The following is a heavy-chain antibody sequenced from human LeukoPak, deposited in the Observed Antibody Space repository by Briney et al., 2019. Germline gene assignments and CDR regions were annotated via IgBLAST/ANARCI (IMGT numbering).Heavy chain of an antibody. CDR1: GGSISSYY. CDR2: IYYSGST. Sequence: PSETLSLTCTVSGGSISSYYWSSIRQPPGKGLEWIGYIYYSGSTNYNPSLKSRVTISVDTSKNQFSLKLSSVTAADTAVYYCARHVDARVVGYYFDYWGQGTLVTVSS. J-gene: IGHJ4*02. V-gene: IGHV4-59*08. D-gene: IGHD1-26*01. CDR3: ARHVDARVVGYYFDY.